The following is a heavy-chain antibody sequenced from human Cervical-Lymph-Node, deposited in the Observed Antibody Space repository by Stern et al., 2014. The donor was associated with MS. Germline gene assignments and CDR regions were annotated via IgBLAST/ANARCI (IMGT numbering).Heavy chain of an antibody. CDR3: ARGATINDFDF. J-gene: IGHJ4*02. V-gene: IGHV4-31*03. Sequence: HVQLQESGPGLVKPSQTVSLTCTVSGSSVTSSCYYWSWIRQHPGKGLEWIGYIYYTGRTYYNPSLKSRVTISLDTSKNRFSLRLSSVTAADTAVYFCARGATINDFDFWGQGTLVTVSS. CDR1: GSSVTSSCYY. D-gene: IGHD5-12*01. CDR2: IYYTGRT.